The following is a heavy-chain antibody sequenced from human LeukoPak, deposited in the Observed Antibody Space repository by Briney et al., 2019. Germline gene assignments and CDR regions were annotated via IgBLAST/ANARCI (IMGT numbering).Heavy chain of an antibody. CDR2: ISAYNGNT. Sequence: ASVKVSCKASGYTFTTYGISWVRQAPGQGLEWMGWISAYNGNTNYAQNLQGRVTMTTDTSTSTAYMELRSLRSDDTAVYYCAGGRYCSGTSCYKVYYYYMDVWGKGTTVTVSS. CDR1: GYTFTTYG. D-gene: IGHD2-2*02. J-gene: IGHJ6*03. V-gene: IGHV1-18*01. CDR3: AGGRYCSGTSCYKVYYYYMDV.